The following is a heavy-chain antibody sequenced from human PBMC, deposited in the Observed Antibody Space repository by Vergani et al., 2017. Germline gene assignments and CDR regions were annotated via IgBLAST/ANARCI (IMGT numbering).Heavy chain of an antibody. CDR1: GFTFQAFA. J-gene: IGHJ2*01. CDR3: VKDNDYDADGPFDL. V-gene: IGHV3-9*01. CDR2: IDRNYGVK. D-gene: IGHD3-16*01. Sequence: VEAGGGLVQPGGSLRLSCTASGFTFQAFAFHWVRQVSGRGLEWVSGIDRNYGVKNGNSFEGRFSISRDNAKKAVFLQMNNLRHEDTALYFCVKDNDYDADGPFDLWDRGTLVTVSS.